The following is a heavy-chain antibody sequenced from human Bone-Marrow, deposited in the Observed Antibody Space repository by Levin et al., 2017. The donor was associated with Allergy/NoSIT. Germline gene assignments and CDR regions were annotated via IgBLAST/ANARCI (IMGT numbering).Heavy chain of an antibody. Sequence: GESLKISCAASGFTFSSYGMHWVRQAPGKGLEWVAVISYDGSNKYYADSVKGRFTISRDNSKNTLYLQMNSLRAEDTAVYYCAKDRGGNSGSRGYYYYGMDVWGQGTTVTVSS. CDR3: AKDRGGNSGSRGYYYYGMDV. CDR2: ISYDGSNK. V-gene: IGHV3-30*18. J-gene: IGHJ6*02. CDR1: GFTFSSYG. D-gene: IGHD4-23*01.